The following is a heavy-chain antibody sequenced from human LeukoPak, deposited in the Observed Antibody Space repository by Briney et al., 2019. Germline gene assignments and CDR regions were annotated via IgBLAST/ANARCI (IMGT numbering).Heavy chain of an antibody. CDR3: ARTGYYYYGMDV. CDR1: GGSISSGGYY. Sequence: SETLSLTCTVSGGSISSGGYYWSWIRQHPGKGLEWIGYIYYSGSTYYNPSLKSRVTISVDTSKNQFSLKLSSVTAADTAAYYCARTGYYYYGMDVWGQGTTVTVSS. V-gene: IGHV4-31*03. CDR2: IYYSGST. J-gene: IGHJ6*02. D-gene: IGHD3-10*01.